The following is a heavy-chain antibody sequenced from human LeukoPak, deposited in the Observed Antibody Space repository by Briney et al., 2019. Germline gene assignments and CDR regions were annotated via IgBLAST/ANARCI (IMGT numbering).Heavy chain of an antibody. Sequence: SETLSLTCTVSGGSLSTYNWSWIRQPPGKGLGWSGFISFSGSTNYNPSLKSRVTISIDTSKNQFSLKLSSVTAADTAVYYCARDRGDTAMAHPFDYWGQGTLVTVSS. J-gene: IGHJ4*02. CDR3: ARDRGDTAMAHPFDY. V-gene: IGHV4-59*01. D-gene: IGHD5-18*01. CDR1: GGSLSTYN. CDR2: ISFSGST.